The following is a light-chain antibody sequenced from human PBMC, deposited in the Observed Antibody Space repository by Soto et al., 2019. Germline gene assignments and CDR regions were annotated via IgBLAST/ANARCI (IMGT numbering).Light chain of an antibody. Sequence: EIVMTQSPATLSVSPGERATLSCRASQSVSSNLAWYQQQPAQAPRLLIYGASTRATGIPARFSGRGSGTAFTLTISSLQSEDFAFYYCQQYNTWRTFGQGTKVEIK. V-gene: IGKV3D-15*01. CDR2: GAS. CDR3: QQYNTWRT. J-gene: IGKJ1*01. CDR1: QSVSSN.